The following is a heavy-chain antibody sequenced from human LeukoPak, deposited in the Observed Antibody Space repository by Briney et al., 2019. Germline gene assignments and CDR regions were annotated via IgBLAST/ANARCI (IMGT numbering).Heavy chain of an antibody. V-gene: IGHV3-21*04. CDR1: GFTFSSYS. D-gene: IGHD6-19*01. CDR3: ARSGSSGWYDY. J-gene: IGHJ4*02. Sequence: GGSLRLSCAASGFTFSSYSMNWVRQAPGKGLEWVSSISSSSSYIYYADSVKGRSTISRDNAKNSLYLQMNSLRAEDTAVYYCARSGSSGWYDYWGQGTLVTVSS. CDR2: ISSSSSYI.